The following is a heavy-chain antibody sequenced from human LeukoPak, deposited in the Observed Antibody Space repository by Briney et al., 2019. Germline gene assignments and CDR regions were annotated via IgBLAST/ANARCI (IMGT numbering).Heavy chain of an antibody. CDR2: ISGSGGST. Sequence: SGGSLRLSCAASGFTFSSYGMSWVRQAPGKGLEWVSAISGSGGSTYYADSVKGRFTISRDNSKNTLYLQMNSLRAEDTAVYYCAKDLYSSGWLFDYWGQGTLVTVSS. V-gene: IGHV3-23*01. J-gene: IGHJ4*02. D-gene: IGHD6-19*01. CDR1: GFTFSSYG. CDR3: AKDLYSSGWLFDY.